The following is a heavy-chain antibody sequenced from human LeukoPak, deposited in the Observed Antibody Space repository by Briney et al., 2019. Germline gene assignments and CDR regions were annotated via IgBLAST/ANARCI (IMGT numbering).Heavy chain of an antibody. D-gene: IGHD3-10*01. CDR2: IFTTGST. J-gene: IGHJ4*02. CDR1: GGLVSSYY. CDR3: ARSGELLSSYFDY. V-gene: IGHV4-4*07. Sequence: SETLSLTCTVSGGLVSSYYWTWIRQPAGKGLEWIGHIFTTGSTNYNPSLKSRVTISVDTSKNQFSLKLSSVTAADTAVYYCARSGELLSSYFDYWGQGTLVTVSS.